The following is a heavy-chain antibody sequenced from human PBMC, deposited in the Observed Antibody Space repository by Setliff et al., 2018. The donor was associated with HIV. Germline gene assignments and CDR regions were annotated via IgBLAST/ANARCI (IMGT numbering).Heavy chain of an antibody. CDR1: GYSLSSDYY. CDR2: IYHSGST. D-gene: IGHD3-22*01. J-gene: IGHJ4*02. CDR3: AARHITMIVVGLGY. V-gene: IGHV4-38-2*01. Sequence: PSETLSLTCAVSGYSLSSDYYWGWIRQPPGKGLEWIASIYHSGSTYYNPSLESRVIISVDTSKNQFSLKLTSVTAADTAVYYCAARHITMIVVGLGYWGQGTLVTVSS.